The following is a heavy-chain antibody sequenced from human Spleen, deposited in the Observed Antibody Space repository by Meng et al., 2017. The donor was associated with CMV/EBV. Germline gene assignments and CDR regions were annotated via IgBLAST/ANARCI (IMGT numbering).Heavy chain of an antibody. Sequence: SETLSLTCTVSGYSISSGYYWGWIRQPPGKGLEWIGYIYYSGSTYYNPSLKSRVTMSVDTSKNQFSLKLSSVTAADTAVYFCARAAQTVYNLDYWGQGTLVTVSS. J-gene: IGHJ4*02. D-gene: IGHD3-10*01. CDR1: GYSISSGYY. V-gene: IGHV4-38-2*02. CDR3: ARAAQTVYNLDY. CDR2: IYYSGST.